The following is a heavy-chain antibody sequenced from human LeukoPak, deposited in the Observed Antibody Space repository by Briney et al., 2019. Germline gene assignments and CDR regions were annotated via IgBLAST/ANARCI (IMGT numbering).Heavy chain of an antibody. V-gene: IGHV3-7*01. CDR1: GFTFNNYA. J-gene: IGHJ4*02. D-gene: IGHD3-10*01. CDR3: ARRLGGLFDY. Sequence: AGGSLRLSCAASGFTFNNYAMSWVRQAPGKGLEWVANIKQDGSEKYYVDSVKGRFTISRDNAKNSLYLQMNSLRAEDTAVYYCARRLGGLFDYWGQGTLVTVSS. CDR2: IKQDGSEK.